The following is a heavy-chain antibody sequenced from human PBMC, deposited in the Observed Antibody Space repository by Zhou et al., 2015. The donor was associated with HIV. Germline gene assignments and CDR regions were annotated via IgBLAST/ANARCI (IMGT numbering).Heavy chain of an antibody. V-gene: IGHV1-69*01. CDR1: GGTFSSYA. J-gene: IGHJ4*02. D-gene: IGHD5-12*01. CDR2: IIPMFGTA. CDR3: ARDPSGGGYVTLFDY. Sequence: QVQLVQSGAEVKKPGSSVKVSCKASGGTFSSYASSWVRQAPGQGLEWMGGIIPMFGTANYAQKFQGRVTITADESTSTAYMELSSLRSEDTAVYYCARDPSGGGYVTLFDYWGQGTLVTVSS.